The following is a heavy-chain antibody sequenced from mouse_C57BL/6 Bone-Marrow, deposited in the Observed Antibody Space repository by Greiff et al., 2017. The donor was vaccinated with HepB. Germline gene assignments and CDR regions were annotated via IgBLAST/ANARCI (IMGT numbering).Heavy chain of an antibody. CDR3: AREDGNYDWFAY. Sequence: VNVVESGAELVKPGASVKISCKASGYAFSSYWMNWVKQRPGKGLEWIGQIYPGDGDTNYNGKFKGKATLTADKSSSTAYMQLSSLTSEDSAVYFCAREDGNYDWFAYWGQGTLVTVSA. V-gene: IGHV1-80*01. D-gene: IGHD2-1*01. J-gene: IGHJ3*01. CDR2: IYPGDGDT. CDR1: GYAFSSYW.